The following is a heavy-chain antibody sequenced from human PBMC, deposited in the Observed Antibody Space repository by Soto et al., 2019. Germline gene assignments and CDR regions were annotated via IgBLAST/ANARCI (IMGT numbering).Heavy chain of an antibody. CDR3: AKDTYYYSSSGYSVFDS. CDR2: ISHDGSKT. CDR1: GFTFSSYG. J-gene: IGHJ4*02. D-gene: IGHD3-22*01. V-gene: IGHV3-30*18. Sequence: GGSLRLSCAASGFTFSSYGIHWVRQAPGKGLEWVAVISHDGSKTNYADSVKGRFTISRDNSKDTVYLQMNSLRAEDTAVYYCAKDTYYYSSSGYSVFDSWGQGTLVTVSS.